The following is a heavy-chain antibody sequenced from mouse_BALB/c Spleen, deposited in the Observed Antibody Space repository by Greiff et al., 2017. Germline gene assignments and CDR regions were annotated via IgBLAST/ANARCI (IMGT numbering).Heavy chain of an antibody. J-gene: IGHJ2*01. V-gene: IGHV1-80*01. Sequence: QVQLQQSGAELVRPGSSVKISCKASGYAFSSYWMNWVKQRPGQGLEWIGQIYPGDGDTNYNGKFKGKATLTADKSSSTAYMQLSSLTSEDSAVYFCARKLSGRRGYFDYWGQGTTLTVSS. D-gene: IGHD4-1*01. CDR2: IYPGDGDT. CDR3: ARKLSGRRGYFDY. CDR1: GYAFSSYW.